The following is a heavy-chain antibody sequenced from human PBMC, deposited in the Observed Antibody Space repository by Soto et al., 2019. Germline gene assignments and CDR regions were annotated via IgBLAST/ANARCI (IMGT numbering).Heavy chain of an antibody. CDR1: GYTFTNYG. J-gene: IGHJ5*02. CDR2: ISAYNGNT. CDR3: ARVKGSGYHNCFDP. V-gene: IGHV1-18*01. Sequence: ASVKVSCKASGYTFTNYGISWVRQAPGQGLEWMGWISAYNGNTNYAQKLQGRVTMTTDTSTSTAYMELRSLRSDDTAVYYCARVKGSGYHNCFDPWGQGTLVTVSS. D-gene: IGHD3-22*01.